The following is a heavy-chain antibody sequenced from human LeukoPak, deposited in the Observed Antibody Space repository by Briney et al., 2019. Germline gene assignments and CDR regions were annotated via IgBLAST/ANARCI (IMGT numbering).Heavy chain of an antibody. CDR2: IYSGGST. D-gene: IGHD5-18*01. CDR1: GFTVSSNY. V-gene: IGHV3-66*02. CDR3: VRVGYSYGYGDWNHFDY. Sequence: GGSLRLSCAASGFTVSSNYMSWVRQAPGKGLEWVSIIYSGGSTYYADSEKGRFTISRDNSKNTLYLQMNSLRAEDTAVYFCVRVGYSYGYGDWNHFDYWGQGTLVTVSS. J-gene: IGHJ4*02.